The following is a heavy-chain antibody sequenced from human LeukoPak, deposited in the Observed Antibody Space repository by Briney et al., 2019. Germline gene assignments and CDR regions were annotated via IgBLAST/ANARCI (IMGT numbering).Heavy chain of an antibody. CDR2: ISSSSSTI. Sequence: GGSLRLSCAASGFTFSSYSMNWVRQAPGKGLEWVSYISSSSSTIYYADSVKGRFTISRDNAKNSLYLQMNSLRAEDTAVYYCAREGYYDFWSGYYRAPFGWFDPWGQGTLVTVSS. CDR3: AREGYYDFWSGYYRAPFGWFDP. J-gene: IGHJ5*02. V-gene: IGHV3-48*01. CDR1: GFTFSSYS. D-gene: IGHD3-3*01.